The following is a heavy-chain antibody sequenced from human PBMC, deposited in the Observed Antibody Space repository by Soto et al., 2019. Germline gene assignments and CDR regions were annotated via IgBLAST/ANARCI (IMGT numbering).Heavy chain of an antibody. Sequence: EVQLVESGGGLVKPGGSLRLSCAASGFTFSSYSMSWVRQAPGKGLEWVSSISSSSSYIYYADSVKGRFTISRDNAKNSLYRQRNRLRAEDTAVYYCASSGYDYDYFDYWGQGTLVTVSS. CDR3: ASSGYDYDYFDY. J-gene: IGHJ4*02. V-gene: IGHV3-21*01. CDR2: ISSSSSYI. D-gene: IGHD5-12*01. CDR1: GFTFSSYS.